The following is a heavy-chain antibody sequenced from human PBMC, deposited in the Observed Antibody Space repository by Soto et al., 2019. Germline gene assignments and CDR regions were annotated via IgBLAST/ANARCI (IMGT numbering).Heavy chain of an antibody. CDR3: AIVVTTDYYYYYMDV. J-gene: IGHJ6*03. D-gene: IGHD4-4*01. Sequence: ASVKVSCKASGYTFTSYAMHWVRQAPGQRLEWMGWINAGNGNTKYSQKFQGRVTITRDTSASTAYMELSSLRSEDTAVYYCAIVVTTDYYYYYMDVPGKGTTVTVSS. CDR1: GYTFTSYA. CDR2: INAGNGNT. V-gene: IGHV1-3*01.